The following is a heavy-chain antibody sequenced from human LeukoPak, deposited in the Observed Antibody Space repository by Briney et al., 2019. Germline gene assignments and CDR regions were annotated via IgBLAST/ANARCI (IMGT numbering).Heavy chain of an antibody. V-gene: IGHV3-21*01. CDR1: RFTFSSYS. CDR3: AILYDILTGYSDY. D-gene: IGHD3-9*01. J-gene: IGHJ4*02. CDR2: ISSSSSYI. Sequence: PGGSLRLSCAASRFTFSSYSMNWVRQAPGKGLEWVSSISSSSSYIYYADSVKGRFTISRDNAKNSLYLQMNSLRAEDTAVYYCAILYDILTGYSDYWGQGTLVTVSS.